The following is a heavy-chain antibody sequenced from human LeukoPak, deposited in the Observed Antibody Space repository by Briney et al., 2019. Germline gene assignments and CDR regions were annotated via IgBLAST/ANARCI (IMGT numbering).Heavy chain of an antibody. V-gene: IGHV3-30-3*01. CDR1: GFTFSSYA. CDR2: ISYHGNNE. D-gene: IGHD1-1*01. CDR3: ARDRVQLWNYGMDV. J-gene: IGHJ6*02. Sequence: GGSLRLSCAASGFTFSSYAMHWVRQGPGKGLEWVGTISYHGNNEYYADSVKGRFTISRDNSKNTLYLQVNSLRTEDTAAYYCARDRVQLWNYGMDVWGQGTTVTVSS.